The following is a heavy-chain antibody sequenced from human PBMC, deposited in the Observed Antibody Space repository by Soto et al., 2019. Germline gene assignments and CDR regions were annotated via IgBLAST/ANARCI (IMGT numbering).Heavy chain of an antibody. V-gene: IGHV1-58*01. D-gene: IGHD3-3*01. J-gene: IGHJ6*02. CDR3: ARESYDFWGGSRNYYYYYGMEV. Sequence: SVKVSCKASGFTFTSSAVQWVRQARGQRLEWIGWIVVGSGNTNYEQKFQGRVTITADESTSTAYMELSSLRSEDTAVYYCARESYDFWGGSRNYYYYYGMEVWGQGTTVTVS. CDR1: GFTFTSSA. CDR2: IVVGSGNT.